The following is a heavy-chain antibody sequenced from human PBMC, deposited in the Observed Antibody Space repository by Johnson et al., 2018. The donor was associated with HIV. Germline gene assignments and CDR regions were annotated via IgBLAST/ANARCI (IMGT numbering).Heavy chain of an antibody. CDR1: GFTFSNYG. D-gene: IGHD3/OR15-3a*01. CDR3: AKDKFMFLDNPVDAFDV. Sequence: VQLVESGGGVVQPGRSLRLSCTESGFTFSNYGMHWVRQAPGKGLEWVAVISFDGSNKYYADSVKGLSTISRDNSNNTLFLQMNSLRADETGVYYCAKDKFMFLDNPVDAFDVWGQGTMVTFSS. J-gene: IGHJ3*01. CDR2: ISFDGSNK. V-gene: IGHV3-30*18.